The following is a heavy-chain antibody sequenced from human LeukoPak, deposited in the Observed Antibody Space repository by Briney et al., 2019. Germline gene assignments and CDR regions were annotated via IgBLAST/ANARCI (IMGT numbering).Heavy chain of an antibody. CDR1: ARSVTGYY. D-gene: IGHD3-22*01. CDR3: AREEFLHEIDSSGYFVY. CDR2: VYYGGVG. V-gene: IGHV4-4*07. J-gene: IGHJ4*02. Sequence: PSETLSLTSTVYARSVTGYYWNCIRQPAGQGLEWLGRVYYGGVGSYNLSLTSRVSMSVDTSKNKFSLKLTSLTAADTAVYYCAREEFLHEIDSSGYFVYWGQGTLVTVSS.